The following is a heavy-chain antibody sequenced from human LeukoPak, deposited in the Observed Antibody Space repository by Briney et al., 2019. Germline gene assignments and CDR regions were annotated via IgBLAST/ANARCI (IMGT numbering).Heavy chain of an antibody. CDR3: AKDSLPRGWLHYFDY. CDR2: ISWDGDST. D-gene: IGHD5-24*01. V-gene: IGHV3-43D*03. Sequence: PGGTLRLSCAASGFTFDDYAMHWVRQAPGKGLEWVSLISWDGDSTYYADSVKGRFTISRDNSKNSLSLQMNSLRAEDTALYYCAKDSLPRGWLHYFDYWGQGTLVTVSS. J-gene: IGHJ4*02. CDR1: GFTFDDYA.